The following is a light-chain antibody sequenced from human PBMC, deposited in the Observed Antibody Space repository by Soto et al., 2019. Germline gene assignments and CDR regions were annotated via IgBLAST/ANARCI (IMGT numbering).Light chain of an antibody. J-gene: IGLJ1*01. CDR3: MSYVGSNIFV. CDR2: EVT. CDR1: SGDVGGYYY. V-gene: IGLV2-8*01. Sequence: QFALTQPPSASGSPGQSVTISCTGTSGDVGGYYYVSWYQHHPGKVPKLIIYEVTKRPSGVPDRFSGSKSGNTASLTVSGLQAEDEADYYCMSYVGSNIFVFGTGTKVTVL.